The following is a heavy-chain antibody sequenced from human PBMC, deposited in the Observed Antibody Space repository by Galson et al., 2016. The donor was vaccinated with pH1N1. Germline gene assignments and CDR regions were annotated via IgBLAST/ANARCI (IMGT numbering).Heavy chain of an antibody. CDR3: ARDRGVFDI. CDR2: ISAYDDHT. CDR1: GYTFINYG. V-gene: IGHV1-18*01. J-gene: IGHJ3*02. D-gene: IGHD3-10*01. Sequence: SVKVSCKASGYTFINYGIAWVRQAPGQGPEWMGWISAYDDHTDYAQNFQGRVAMTIDTSTSTANMELRSLRSDDTAVYYCARDRGVFDIWGKGTRVTVSS.